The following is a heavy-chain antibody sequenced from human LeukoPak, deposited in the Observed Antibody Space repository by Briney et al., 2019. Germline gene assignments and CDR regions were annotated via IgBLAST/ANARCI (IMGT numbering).Heavy chain of an antibody. Sequence: GGSLRLSCAASGFTFDDYAMHWVRQAPGKGLEWVSGISWNSGSIGYADSVKGRFTISRDNAKNSLYLQMNSLRAEDTALYYCAKDSGDFWSGYIDYWGQGTLVTVSS. CDR2: ISWNSGSI. CDR3: AKDSGDFWSGYIDY. D-gene: IGHD3-3*01. J-gene: IGHJ4*02. V-gene: IGHV3-9*01. CDR1: GFTFDDYA.